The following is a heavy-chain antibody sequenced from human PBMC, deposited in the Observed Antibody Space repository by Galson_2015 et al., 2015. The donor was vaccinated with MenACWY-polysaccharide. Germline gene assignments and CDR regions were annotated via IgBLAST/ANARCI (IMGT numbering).Heavy chain of an antibody. Sequence: SLRLSCAASGFSFSNYAMHWVRQAPGKGLEWVAVISSDGSKKYYADSVKGRFSISRDNSKNTLYLQMNSLRPEDTAVYYCVKVAEGNIVVTDALDVWGQGTMVPVSS. V-gene: IGHV3-30*18. D-gene: IGHD3-22*01. CDR1: GFSFSNYA. CDR2: ISSDGSKK. J-gene: IGHJ3*01. CDR3: VKVAEGNIVVTDALDV.